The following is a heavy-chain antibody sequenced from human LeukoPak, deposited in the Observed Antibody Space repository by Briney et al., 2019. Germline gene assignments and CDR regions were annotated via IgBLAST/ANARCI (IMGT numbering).Heavy chain of an antibody. CDR1: GGTISSYY. V-gene: IGHV3-21*01. CDR3: ARGFRAFDF. CDR2: ISSTSTPI. J-gene: IGHJ3*01. Sequence: ETLALTCTVSGGTISSYYWNWIRQPPGKGLEWVSSISSTSTPIYHADSVKGRFTISRDNTKNSLYLQMDSLRAEDTAVYYCARGFRAFDFWAQGTMVTVSS.